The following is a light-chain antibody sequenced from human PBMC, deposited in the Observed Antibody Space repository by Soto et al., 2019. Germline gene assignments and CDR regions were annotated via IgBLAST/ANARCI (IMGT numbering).Light chain of an antibody. J-gene: IGKJ1*01. CDR3: QQYGSSPWA. Sequence: EIVLTQSPGTLSLSPGERATLSCRASQSVSSSYLAWYQQKPGQAPRLLLYGASSRATGIPDRFSGSGSGPDFTLTISRLEREDFAVYYCQQYGSSPWAFGQGTKVEIK. CDR1: QSVSSSY. CDR2: GAS. V-gene: IGKV3-20*01.